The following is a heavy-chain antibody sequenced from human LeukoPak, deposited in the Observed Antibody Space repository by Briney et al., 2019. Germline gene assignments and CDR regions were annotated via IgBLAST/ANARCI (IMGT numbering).Heavy chain of an antibody. J-gene: IGHJ5*02. V-gene: IGHV3-7*01. CDR3: ASPNYGGNSVP. D-gene: IGHD4-23*01. CDR2: IKQDGSEK. CDR1: GFTFSSYW. Sequence: PGGSLRLSCAASGFTFSSYWMSWVRQAPGKGLEWVANIKQDGSEKYYVDSVKGRFTISGDNAKNSLYLQMNSLRAEDTAVYYCASPNYGGNSVPWGQGTLVTVSS.